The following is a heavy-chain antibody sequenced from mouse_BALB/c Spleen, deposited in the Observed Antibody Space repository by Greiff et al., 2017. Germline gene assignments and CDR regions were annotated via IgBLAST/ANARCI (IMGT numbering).Heavy chain of an antibody. Sequence: EVKLMESGGGLVKPGGSLKLSCAASGFTFSSYTMSWVRQTPEKRLEWVATISSNGGSTYYPDSVKGRFTISRDNAKNTLYLQMSSLKSEDTAMYYCARDPLSYAMDYWGQGTSVTVSS. CDR2: ISSNGGST. J-gene: IGHJ4*01. D-gene: IGHD2-3*01. CDR1: GFTFSSYT. CDR3: ARDPLSYAMDY. V-gene: IGHV5-6-3*01.